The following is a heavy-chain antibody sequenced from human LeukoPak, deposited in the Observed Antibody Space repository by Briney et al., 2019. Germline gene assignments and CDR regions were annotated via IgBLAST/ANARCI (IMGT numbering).Heavy chain of an antibody. J-gene: IGHJ4*02. CDR3: ARLLRGRYYDSSGYYDY. Sequence: PSETLSLTCTVSGGSISSSSYYWGWIRQPPGKGLEWIGSIYYSGSTYYNPSLKSRVTISVDTSKNQFSLKLSSVTAADTAVYYCARLLRGRYYDSSGYYDYWGQGTLVTASS. V-gene: IGHV4-39*01. CDR1: GGSISSSSYY. CDR2: IYYSGST. D-gene: IGHD3-22*01.